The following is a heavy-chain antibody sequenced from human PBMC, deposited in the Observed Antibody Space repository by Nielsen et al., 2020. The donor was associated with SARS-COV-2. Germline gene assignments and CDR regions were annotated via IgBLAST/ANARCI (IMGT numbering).Heavy chain of an antibody. CDR1: GFTFSSYW. CDR3: ARDLRSWYFQYYYYMDV. CDR2: IKQDGSEK. J-gene: IGHJ6*03. D-gene: IGHD6-13*01. Sequence: GESLKISCAASGFTFSSYWMGWVRQAPGKGLEWVANIKQDGSEKYYVDSVKGRFTISRDNAKNSLYLQMNSLRAEDTAVYYCARDLRSWYFQYYYYMDVWGKGTTVTVSS. V-gene: IGHV3-7*03.